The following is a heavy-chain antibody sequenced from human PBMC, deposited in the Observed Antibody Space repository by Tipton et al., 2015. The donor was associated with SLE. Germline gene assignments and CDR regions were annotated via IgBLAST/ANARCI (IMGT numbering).Heavy chain of an antibody. J-gene: IGHJ4*02. CDR1: GFTFSDAW. Sequence: SLRLSCAASGFTFSDAWMSWVRQAPGKGLEWVGRINSDGSSTSYADSVKGRFTISRDNAKNSLYLQMNSLRAEDTAVYYCAKAQGYSYGSPFDSWGQGTLVTVSS. V-gene: IGHV3-74*01. CDR3: AKAQGYSYGSPFDS. D-gene: IGHD5-18*01. CDR2: INSDGSST.